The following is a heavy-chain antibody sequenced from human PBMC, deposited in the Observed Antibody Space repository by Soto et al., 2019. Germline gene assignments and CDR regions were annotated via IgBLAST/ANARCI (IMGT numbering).Heavy chain of an antibody. V-gene: IGHV3-49*04. J-gene: IGHJ4*02. CDR3: TRDGRYDSSGSTGY. Sequence: GGSLRLSCTASGFTFGDYAMSWVRQAPGKGLEWVGFIRSKAYGGTTEYAASVKGRFTISRDDSKSIAYLQMNSLKTEDTAVYYCTRDGRYDSSGSTGYWGQGTLVTVSS. CDR1: GFTFGDYA. D-gene: IGHD3-22*01. CDR2: IRSKAYGGTT.